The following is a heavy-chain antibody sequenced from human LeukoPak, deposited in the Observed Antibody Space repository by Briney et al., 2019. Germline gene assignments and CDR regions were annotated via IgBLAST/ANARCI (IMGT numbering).Heavy chain of an antibody. CDR2: INHSGST. CDR3: ARGRLIVVVVAASKSYCYYYYMDV. Sequence: PSETLSLTCAVYGGSFSGYYWSWIRQPPGKGLEWIGEINHSGSTNYNPSLKSRVTISVDTSKNQFSLKLSSVTAADTAVYYCARGRLIVVVVAASKSYCYYYYMDVWGKGTTVTVSS. D-gene: IGHD2-15*01. CDR1: GGSFSGYY. V-gene: IGHV4-34*01. J-gene: IGHJ6*03.